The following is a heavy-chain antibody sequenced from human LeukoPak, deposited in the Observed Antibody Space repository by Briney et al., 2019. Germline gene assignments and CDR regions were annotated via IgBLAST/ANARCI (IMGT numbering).Heavy chain of an antibody. J-gene: IGHJ4*02. CDR2: INPNSGGT. Sequence: ASVNVSCKASGYTFTGYYMHWVRQAPGQGLEWMGWINPNSGGTNYAQKFQGWVTMTRDTSISTAYMELSRLRSDDTAAYYCARQLTAAGTTFWDYWGQGTLVTVSS. CDR3: ARQLTAAGTTFWDY. CDR1: GYTFTGYY. V-gene: IGHV1-2*04. D-gene: IGHD6-13*01.